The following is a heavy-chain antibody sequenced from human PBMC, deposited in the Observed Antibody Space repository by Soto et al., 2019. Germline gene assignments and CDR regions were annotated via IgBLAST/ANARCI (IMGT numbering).Heavy chain of an antibody. J-gene: IGHJ6*02. D-gene: IGHD2-8*02. Sequence: GGSLRLSCGASGFTFRSYGMHWVRQAPGKGLEWLAVISNDGTNKYLADSVKGRLTLSRDNSRNTLSLEINNLRPEDTAVYYCGKDTLDCTGGDCPLYYYYGMDVWGQGTKVTVYS. CDR1: GFTFRSYG. CDR2: ISNDGTNK. V-gene: IGHV3-30*18. CDR3: GKDTLDCTGGDCPLYYYYGMDV.